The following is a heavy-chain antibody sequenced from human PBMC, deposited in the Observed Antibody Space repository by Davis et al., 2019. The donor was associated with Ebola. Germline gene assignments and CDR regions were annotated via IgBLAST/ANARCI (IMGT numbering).Heavy chain of an antibody. Sequence: GESLKTSWKGSGYRFTSYWIGWVRQMPGKVLEWMGIIYPGDSATRYSPSFQGQVTISADKSISTAYLQWSSLKASDTAMYYCARRYCSSTSCYSVRADDAFDIWGQGTMVTVSS. J-gene: IGHJ3*02. CDR1: GYRFTSYW. CDR2: IYPGDSAT. D-gene: IGHD2-2*01. V-gene: IGHV5-51*01. CDR3: ARRYCSSTSCYSVRADDAFDI.